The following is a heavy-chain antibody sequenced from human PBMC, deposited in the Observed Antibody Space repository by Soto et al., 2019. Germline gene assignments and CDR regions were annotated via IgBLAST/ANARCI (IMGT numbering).Heavy chain of an antibody. CDR2: ISYDGSNK. D-gene: IGHD3-9*01. J-gene: IGHJ4*02. Sequence: GGSLRLSCAASGFTFSSYGMHWVRQAPGKGLEWVAVISYDGSNKYYADSVKGRFTISRDNSKNTLYLQMNSLRAEDTAVYYCAKSHDTLLEGSDYWGQGTLVTVSS. V-gene: IGHV3-30*18. CDR1: GFTFSSYG. CDR3: AKSHDTLLEGSDY.